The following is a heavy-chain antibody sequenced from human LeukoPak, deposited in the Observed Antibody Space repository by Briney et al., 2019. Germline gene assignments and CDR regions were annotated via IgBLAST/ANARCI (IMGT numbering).Heavy chain of an antibody. CDR2: IDPKIVGT. V-gene: IGHV1-2*02. CDR3: ARVPGPLTTSLYDY. CDR1: VYTFTDYY. J-gene: IGHJ4*02. Sequence: GASEKVSCKTSVYTFTDYYIHWVRQDPGHGPEWMGRIDPKIVGTNHAQKSHARVAMTQDTSISTVYMELSGLRSDHTAVYYCARVPGPLTTSLYDYGGQGTLVTVSS. D-gene: IGHD2-2*01.